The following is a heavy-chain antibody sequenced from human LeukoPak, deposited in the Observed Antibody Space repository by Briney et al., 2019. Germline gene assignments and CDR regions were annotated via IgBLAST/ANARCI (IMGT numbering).Heavy chain of an antibody. CDR2: IKQDGSEK. Sequence: GGSLRLSCAASGFTFSSYWMSWVRQAPGKGLEWVANIKQDGSEKYYVDSVKGRFTISRDNAKNSLYLQMNSLRAEDTAVYYCARDPNDYGDYGEASYFDYWGQGTLVTVSS. CDR3: ARDPNDYGDYGEASYFDY. V-gene: IGHV3-7*01. CDR1: GFTFSSYW. J-gene: IGHJ4*02. D-gene: IGHD4-17*01.